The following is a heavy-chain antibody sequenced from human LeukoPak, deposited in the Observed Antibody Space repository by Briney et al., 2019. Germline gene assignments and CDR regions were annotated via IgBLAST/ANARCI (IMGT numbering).Heavy chain of an antibody. V-gene: IGHV3-66*01. Sequence: PGGSLRLSCAASGFTVSSNYMSWVRQAPGKGLEWVSVIYSGGSTYYADSVKGRFTISRDNAKNSLYLQMNSLRAEDTAFYCARDLRDGYNLLDSWGQGTLVTVSS. CDR2: IYSGGST. CDR3: ARDLRDGYNLLDS. D-gene: IGHD5-24*01. CDR1: GFTVSSNY. J-gene: IGHJ4*02.